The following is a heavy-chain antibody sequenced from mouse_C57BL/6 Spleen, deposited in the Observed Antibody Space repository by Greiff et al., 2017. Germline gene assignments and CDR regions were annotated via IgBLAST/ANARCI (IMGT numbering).Heavy chain of an antibody. CDR2: ISSGSSTI. D-gene: IGHD4-1*01. V-gene: IGHV5-17*01. J-gene: IGHJ2*01. CDR1: GFTFSDYG. Sequence: VESGGGLVKPGGSLKLSCAASGFTFSDYGMHWVRQAPEKGLEWVAYISSGSSTIYDADTVKGRVTISRDNAKNTLFLQMTSLRSEDTAMYYCARERNWGYFDYWGQGTTRTVSA. CDR3: ARERNWGYFDY.